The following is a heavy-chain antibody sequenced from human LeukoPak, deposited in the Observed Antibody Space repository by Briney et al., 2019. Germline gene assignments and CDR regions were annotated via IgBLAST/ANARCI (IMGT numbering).Heavy chain of an antibody. V-gene: IGHV4-61*02. D-gene: IGHD6-19*01. CDR1: GGSISSGSYY. Sequence: PSETLSLTCTVSGGSISSGSYYWSWIRQPAGKGLEWIGRIYTSGSTNYNPSLKSRVTISVDTSKNQFSLKLSSVTAADTAVYYCASEIVSVGGSGWFPGGHWFDPWGQGTLVTVSS. J-gene: IGHJ5*02. CDR2: IYTSGST. CDR3: ASEIVSVGGSGWFPGGHWFDP.